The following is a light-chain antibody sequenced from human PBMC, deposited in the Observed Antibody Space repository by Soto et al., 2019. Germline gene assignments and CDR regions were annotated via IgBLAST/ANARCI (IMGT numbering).Light chain of an antibody. CDR1: ESVTIW. V-gene: IGKV1-5*03. CDR3: QQSQRFWT. J-gene: IGKJ1*01. CDR2: RAS. Sequence: DIQMTQSPSTLSASVGDRVTITCRASESVTIWLAWYQQKPGQAPKLLISRASSLEVGVPSRFSGTGFGTEFTLTISSLRPDDFATYCCQQSQRFWTFGQGTKVDVK.